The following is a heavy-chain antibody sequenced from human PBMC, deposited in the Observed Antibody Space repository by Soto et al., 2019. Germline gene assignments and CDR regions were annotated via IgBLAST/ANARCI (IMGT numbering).Heavy chain of an antibody. Sequence: QVQLQESGPGLVKPSQTLSLTCTVSGGSISSGGYYWSWIRQHPGKGLEWIGYIYYSGSTYYNPPPRGRFTLSVAPSKNQFPLRLSPVTPADPAVFYWAGPSQPTLTPSAYWGQGTLVPVSS. CDR1: GGSISSGGYY. D-gene: IGHD4-17*01. CDR2: IYYSGST. V-gene: IGHV4-31*03. J-gene: IGHJ4*02. CDR3: AGPSQPTLTPSAY.